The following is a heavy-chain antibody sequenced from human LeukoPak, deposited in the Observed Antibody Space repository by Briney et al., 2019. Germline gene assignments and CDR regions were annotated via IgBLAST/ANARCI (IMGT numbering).Heavy chain of an antibody. J-gene: IGHJ6*03. D-gene: IGHD3-9*01. CDR1: GIAFGDYY. CDR3: ARVLTRPGRGRYYYYMDL. V-gene: IGHV3-11*04. CDR2: ISSTGSVI. Sequence: GGSLRLSCVVSGIAFGDYYMSWIRQAPGKGLERVSYISSTGSVIYYADSVNGRFTISRDNANDSLYLQMSSLRAEDTAVYYCARVLTRPGRGRYYYYMDLWGKGTTVTVSS.